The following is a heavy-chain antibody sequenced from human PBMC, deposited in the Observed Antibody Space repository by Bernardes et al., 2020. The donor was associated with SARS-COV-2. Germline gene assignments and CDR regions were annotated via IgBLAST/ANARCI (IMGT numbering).Heavy chain of an antibody. J-gene: IGHJ6*02. CDR2: ISSFGGTT. CDR1: GFTFSNYA. V-gene: IGHV3-64*01. Sequence: GGSLRLSRAASGFTFSNYALNWVRQAPGKGLEYVSGISSFGGTTYYAKSVEGRFTISRDNSKNTLYLQMGSLRAEDTAVYYCVRRSLENYFYYGMDVWGQGTTVTVSS. CDR3: VRRSLENYFYYGMDV. D-gene: IGHD1-26*01.